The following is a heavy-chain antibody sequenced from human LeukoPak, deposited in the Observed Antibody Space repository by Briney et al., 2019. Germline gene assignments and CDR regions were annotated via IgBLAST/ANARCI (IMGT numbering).Heavy chain of an antibody. D-gene: IGHD3-22*01. Sequence: SETLSLTCTVSGGSISNYYWTWIRQPAGRGLEWIGRMSASGSSNYSPSLKSRVTMSVDTSKSQFSLRLTSVTAADTAVYYCARIYYYDSSGYYWFDPWGQGTLVTVSS. CDR3: ARIYYYDSSGYYWFDP. V-gene: IGHV4-4*07. CDR1: GGSISNYY. CDR2: MSASGSS. J-gene: IGHJ5*02.